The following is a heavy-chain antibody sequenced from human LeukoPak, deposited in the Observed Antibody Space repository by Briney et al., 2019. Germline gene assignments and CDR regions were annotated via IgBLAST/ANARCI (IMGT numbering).Heavy chain of an antibody. CDR1: GGSISSGSYY. Sequence: SETLSLTCTVSGGSISSGSYYWSWIRQPAGKGLEWIGRIHTSGSTNCNPSLKSRVTISVDTSKNQFSLKLSSVTAADTAVYYCARGPGAFDIWGQGTMVTVSS. CDR2: IHTSGST. V-gene: IGHV4-61*02. D-gene: IGHD2-2*01. CDR3: ARGPGAFDI. J-gene: IGHJ3*02.